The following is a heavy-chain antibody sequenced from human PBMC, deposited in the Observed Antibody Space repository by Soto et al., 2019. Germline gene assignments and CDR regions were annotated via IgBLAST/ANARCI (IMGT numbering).Heavy chain of an antibody. CDR3: ASVLWFGEHDAFDI. D-gene: IGHD3-10*01. J-gene: IGHJ3*02. Sequence: QVQLVQSGAEVKKPGSSVKVSCKASGGTFSSYTISWVRQAPGQGLEWMGRIIPILGIANYAQKFQGRVTITADKSTSTAYMELSSLRAEDTAVYYCASVLWFGEHDAFDIWGQGTMVTVSS. CDR1: GGTFSSYT. V-gene: IGHV1-69*02. CDR2: IIPILGIA.